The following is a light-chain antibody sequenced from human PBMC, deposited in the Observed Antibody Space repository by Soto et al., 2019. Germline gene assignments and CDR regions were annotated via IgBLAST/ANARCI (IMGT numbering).Light chain of an antibody. Sequence: EIVLTQSPCTLSLSPGERATLSCRASQSVSSSYLAWYQQKPGPAPRLLIYGASSRATGIPDRSSGSGSGTDFTLTISRLEPEDFAVYYCQQYGSSPPWTFGQGTKVDIK. CDR3: QQYGSSPPWT. V-gene: IGKV3-20*01. CDR1: QSVSSSY. J-gene: IGKJ1*01. CDR2: GAS.